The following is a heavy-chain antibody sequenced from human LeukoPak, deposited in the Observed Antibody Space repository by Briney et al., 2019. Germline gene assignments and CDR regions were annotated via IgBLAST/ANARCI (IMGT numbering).Heavy chain of an antibody. J-gene: IGHJ4*02. D-gene: IGHD6-13*01. CDR3: ARGGPYSSSPLFDY. CDR1: GGSISSYY. Sequence: PSETLSLTCTVSGGSISSYYWSWIRQPPGKGLGWIGYIYYSGSTNYNPSLKSRVSISVDTSKNQFSLKLSSVTAADTAVYYCARGGPYSSSPLFDYWGQGTLVTVSS. V-gene: IGHV4-59*01. CDR2: IYYSGST.